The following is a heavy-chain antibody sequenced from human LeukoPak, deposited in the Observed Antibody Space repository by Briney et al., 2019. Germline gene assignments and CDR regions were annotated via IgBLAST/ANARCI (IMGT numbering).Heavy chain of an antibody. CDR2: ISSSGSTI. CDR1: GFTFSDYY. CDR3: ARDFHYDSSPFDY. V-gene: IGHV3-11*01. Sequence: GGSLRLSCAASGFTFSDYYMGWIRQAPGKGLEWVSYISSSGSTIYYADSVKGRFTISRDNAKNSLYLQMNSLRAEDTAVYYCARDFHYDSSPFDYWGQGTLVTVSS. J-gene: IGHJ4*02. D-gene: IGHD3-22*01.